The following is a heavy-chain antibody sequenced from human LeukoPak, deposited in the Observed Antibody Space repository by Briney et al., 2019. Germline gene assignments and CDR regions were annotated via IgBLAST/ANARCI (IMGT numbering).Heavy chain of an antibody. CDR3: ARASGYSYVQIDY. D-gene: IGHD5-18*01. J-gene: IGHJ4*02. Sequence: PSETLSLTCTVSGGSISSSSYYWGWIRQPPGKGLEWIGSIYYSGSTYYNPSLRSRVTISVDTSKNQFSLKLSSVTAADTAVYYCARASGYSYVQIDYWGQGTLATVSP. V-gene: IGHV4-39*07. CDR1: GGSISSSSYY. CDR2: IYYSGST.